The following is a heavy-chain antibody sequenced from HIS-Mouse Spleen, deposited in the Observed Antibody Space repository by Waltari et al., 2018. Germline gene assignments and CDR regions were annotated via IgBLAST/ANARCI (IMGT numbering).Heavy chain of an antibody. CDR1: GGSISSSSYY. CDR2: IYYSGST. J-gene: IGHJ4*01. CDR3: ARRRGWFDY. D-gene: IGHD6-19*01. Sequence: QLQLQESGPGLVKPSETLSLTCTVSGGSISSSSYYWGWIRQPPGEGLEWIGSIYYSGSTSYTPSLKSPVTISVDTSKNQFSLKLSSVTAADTAVYYCARRRGWFDYWGQEPWSPSPQ. V-gene: IGHV4-39*01.